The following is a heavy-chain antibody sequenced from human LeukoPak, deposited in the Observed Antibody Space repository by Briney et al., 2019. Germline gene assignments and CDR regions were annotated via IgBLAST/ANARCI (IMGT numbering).Heavy chain of an antibody. J-gene: IGHJ3*02. V-gene: IGHV1-46*01. CDR3: ARVKPNYYDSSAYGTFDI. CDR1: GYTFSSYA. D-gene: IGHD3-22*01. CDR2: INPSGGST. Sequence: GASVKVSCKASGYTFSSYAMHWVRQAPGQGLEWMGIINPSGGSTSYAQKFQGRVTMTRDTSTSTVYMELSSLRSEDTAVYYCARVKPNYYDSSAYGTFDIWGQGTMVTVSS.